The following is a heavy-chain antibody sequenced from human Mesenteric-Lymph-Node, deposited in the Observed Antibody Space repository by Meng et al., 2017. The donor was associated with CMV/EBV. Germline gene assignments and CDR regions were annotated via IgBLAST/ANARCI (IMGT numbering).Heavy chain of an antibody. CDR1: GYACTSYA. CDR2: INTNTGNP. J-gene: IGHJ4*02. D-gene: IGHD3-10*01. V-gene: IGHV7-4-1*02. CDR3: ARDGDYGSGSPRDY. Sequence: KASGYACTSYAINWVRQAPGQGLEWMGWINTNTGNPTYAQGFTGRFVFSLDTSVSTAYLQISSLKAEDTAVYYCARDGDYGSGSPRDYWGQGTLVTVSS.